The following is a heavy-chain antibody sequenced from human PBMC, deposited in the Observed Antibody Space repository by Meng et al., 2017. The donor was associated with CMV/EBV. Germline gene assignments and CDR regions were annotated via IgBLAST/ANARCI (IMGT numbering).Heavy chain of an antibody. CDR2: INHSGST. D-gene: IGHD2-2*01. J-gene: IGHJ4*02. CDR1: CGSFSGYY. CDR3: ARAGWQGYCSSTSCPKRFDY. V-gene: IGHV4-34*01. Sequence: QVQPQQWGAGQLKPSETLFLTCALYCGSFSGYYWSWIRQPPAKGLEWIGEINHSGSTNYNPSLKSRVTISVDTSKNQFSLKLSSVTAADTAVYYCARAGWQGYCSSTSCPKRFDYWGQGTLVTVSS.